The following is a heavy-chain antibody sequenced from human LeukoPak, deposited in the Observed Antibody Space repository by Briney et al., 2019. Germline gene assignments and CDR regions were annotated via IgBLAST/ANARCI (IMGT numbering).Heavy chain of an antibody. Sequence: GGSLRLSCAASGFTVSSNYMSCVRQAPGKGLEWVSVIYSGGSTYYADSVKGRFTISRDNSKNTLYLQMNSLRAEDTAVYYCARDFRGSGYSYGTGFDYWGQGTLVTVSS. D-gene: IGHD5-18*01. J-gene: IGHJ4*02. V-gene: IGHV3-66*01. CDR2: IYSGGST. CDR3: ARDFRGSGYSYGTGFDY. CDR1: GFTVSSNY.